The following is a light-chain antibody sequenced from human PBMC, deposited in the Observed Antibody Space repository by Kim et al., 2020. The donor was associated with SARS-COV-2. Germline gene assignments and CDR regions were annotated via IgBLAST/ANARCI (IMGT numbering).Light chain of an antibody. CDR1: SSNIGAGYD. V-gene: IGLV1-40*01. CDR2: DNN. J-gene: IGLJ3*02. CDR3: QSYDASLRPSRV. Sequence: QSVLTQPPSVSGAPGQRVTISCTGSSSNIGAGYDVHWYQQLPGTAPKLLISDNNNRPSGVPDRFSGSKSGTSASLAITGLQDDDEGDYYCQSYDASLRPSRVFGGGTQLTVL.